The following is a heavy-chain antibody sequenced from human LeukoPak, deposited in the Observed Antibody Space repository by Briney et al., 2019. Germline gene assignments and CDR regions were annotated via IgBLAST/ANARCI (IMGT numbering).Heavy chain of an antibody. J-gene: IGHJ4*02. CDR3: ARGRYGSNSADFDY. CDR2: VYYTGSA. CDR1: GGSVSSSVYY. D-gene: IGHD4-23*01. V-gene: IGHV4-39*01. Sequence: PSETLSLTCTVSGGSVSSSVYYWGWIRQPPGEGLELIGHVYYTGSAYFNPSLKSRVTMSVDTSKNQFSLNLSSVTAADTAVYYCARGRYGSNSADFDYWGQGTLVTVSS.